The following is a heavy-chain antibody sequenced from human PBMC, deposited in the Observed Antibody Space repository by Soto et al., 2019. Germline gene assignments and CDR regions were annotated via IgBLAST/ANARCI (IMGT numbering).Heavy chain of an antibody. Sequence: QVQLQESGPGLVKPSQTLSLTCTVSGGSISSGGYYWSWIRQHPGKGLEWIGYIYYSGSTYYNPSLKSRVTISVDTSKNQFSLKLSSVTAADTAVYYCARGPPGVAAAPMDVWGQGTTVTVSS. CDR1: GGSISSGGYY. V-gene: IGHV4-31*03. D-gene: IGHD6-13*01. CDR2: IYYSGST. J-gene: IGHJ6*02. CDR3: ARGPPGVAAAPMDV.